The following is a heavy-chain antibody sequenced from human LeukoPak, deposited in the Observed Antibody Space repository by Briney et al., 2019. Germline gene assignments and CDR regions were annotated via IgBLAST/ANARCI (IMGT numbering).Heavy chain of an antibody. CDR3: ARTYCSTTSCYVGFDV. CDR1: GGSIRSYY. D-gene: IGHD2-2*01. V-gene: IGHV4-4*07. J-gene: IGHJ2*01. Sequence: SETLSLTCTVSGGSIRSYYWTWIRQPAEKGLEWIGRIYTTGSTNYNPSLKSRVTMSVDTSKNQFSLRLSSVTAADTAVYYCARTYCSTTSCYVGFDVWGRGTLVTDSS. CDR2: IYTTGST.